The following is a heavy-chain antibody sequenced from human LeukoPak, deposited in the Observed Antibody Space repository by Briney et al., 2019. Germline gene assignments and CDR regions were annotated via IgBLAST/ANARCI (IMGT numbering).Heavy chain of an antibody. CDR1: GFTFSSYA. Sequence: GGSQRLSCAASGFTFSSYAMNWVRQAPGKGLEWVSGIRASGDSTNSADSVKGRFTISRDNSKNTLYLQMNSLRAEDTAVYYCAKDRAGYSGARGFDYWGQGTLVTVSS. D-gene: IGHD5-12*01. CDR2: IRASGDST. J-gene: IGHJ4*02. V-gene: IGHV3-23*01. CDR3: AKDRAGYSGARGFDY.